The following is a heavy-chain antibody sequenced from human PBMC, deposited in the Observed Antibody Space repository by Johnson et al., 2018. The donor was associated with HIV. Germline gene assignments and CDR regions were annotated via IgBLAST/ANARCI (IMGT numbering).Heavy chain of an antibody. CDR1: GFTFSSFW. Sequence: EVQLVESGGGLVQPGGSLRLSCAASGFTFSSFWLSWVRQTPRKGLEWVANIKQDGSEKYYVGSVKGRFTISRDNDKNSLYLQMNSCRTEDTAVYYCARDRPYFDFWSAYSVHGAFDLWCQGTMVTVSS. J-gene: IGHJ3*01. V-gene: IGHV3-7*05. CDR3: ARDRPYFDFWSAYSVHGAFDL. CDR2: IKQDGSEK. D-gene: IGHD3-3*01.